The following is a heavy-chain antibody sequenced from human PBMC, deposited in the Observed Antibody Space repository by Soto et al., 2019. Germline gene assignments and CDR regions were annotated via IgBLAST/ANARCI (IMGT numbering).Heavy chain of an antibody. V-gene: IGHV3-30*18. CDR3: AKNQDSGWDYYYYGMDV. D-gene: IGHD6-19*01. CDR2: ISYDGSNK. J-gene: IGHJ6*02. CDR1: GFTFSSYG. Sequence: QVQLVESGGGVVQPGRSLRLSCAASGFTFSSYGMHWVRQAPGKGLEWVAVISYDGSNKYYADSVKGRFTISRDNSKNTLYLQMNSLRAEDTAVYYCAKNQDSGWDYYYYGMDVWGQGTTVTVSS.